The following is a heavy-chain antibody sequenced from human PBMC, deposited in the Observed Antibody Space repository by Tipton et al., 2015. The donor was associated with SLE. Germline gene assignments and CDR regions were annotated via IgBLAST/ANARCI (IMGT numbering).Heavy chain of an antibody. Sequence: TLSLTCTVSGDSISSDSHYWGWIRQTPGKGLEWIGSIYYTGTTTYYNSFLKSRVTMSVDTSKNQFSLRLTSVIAADTAVYYCARLHGYSYGLNWFDPWGQGTLISVSS. D-gene: IGHD5-18*01. CDR1: GDSISSDSHY. CDR2: IYYTGTTT. CDR3: ARLHGYSYGLNWFDP. J-gene: IGHJ5*02. V-gene: IGHV4-39*07.